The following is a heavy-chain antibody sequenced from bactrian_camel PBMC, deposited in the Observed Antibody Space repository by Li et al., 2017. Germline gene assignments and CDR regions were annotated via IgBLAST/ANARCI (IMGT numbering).Heavy chain of an antibody. D-gene: IGHD1*01. CDR3: AAHAEGRGVAGSISLFTLFDDGY. Sequence: HVQLVESGGGSVQAGGSLRLSCVASGSAYRTECVGWFRQYPDKAREGIATIGTGAFDTYYADSVKGRFTISKDDQGNERKILYLQMNGLRPDDTAIYYCAAHAEGRGVAGSISLFTLFDDGYWGQGTQVTVS. CDR1: GSAYRTEC. V-gene: IGHV3-3*01. J-gene: IGHJ4*01. CDR2: IGTGAFDT.